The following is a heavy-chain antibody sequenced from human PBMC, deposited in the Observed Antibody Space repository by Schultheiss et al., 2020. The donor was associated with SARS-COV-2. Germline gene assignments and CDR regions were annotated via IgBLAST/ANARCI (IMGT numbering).Heavy chain of an antibody. Sequence: SVKVSCKASGGTFSSYAISWVRQAPGQGLEWMGGIIPIFGTANYAQKFQGRVTITADESTSTAYMELSSLRSEDTAVYYCAREKIVVVTDPFFDYWGQGTLVTVSS. CDR3: AREKIVVVTDPFFDY. J-gene: IGHJ4*02. CDR1: GGTFSSYA. V-gene: IGHV1-69*13. CDR2: IIPIFGTA. D-gene: IGHD2-21*02.